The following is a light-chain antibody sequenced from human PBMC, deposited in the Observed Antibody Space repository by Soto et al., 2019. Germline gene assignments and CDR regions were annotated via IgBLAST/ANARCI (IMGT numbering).Light chain of an antibody. CDR2: EVT. J-gene: IGLJ1*01. CDR3: SSYTSSSAYV. CDR1: SSDIGGYNY. V-gene: IGLV2-14*01. Sequence: QSALTQPASVSGSPGQSITISCTATSSDIGGYNYVSWYQQHPGKAPKLMIYEVTSRPSGVSNRFSGSKSGNTASLTISGLQAEDEADYYCSSYTSSSAYVFGTGTKLTVL.